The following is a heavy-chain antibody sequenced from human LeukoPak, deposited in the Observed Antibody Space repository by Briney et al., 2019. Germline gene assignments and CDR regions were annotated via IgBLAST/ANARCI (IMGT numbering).Heavy chain of an antibody. CDR1: GGSISSYY. J-gene: IGHJ3*02. Sequence: PSETLSLTCTVSGGSISSYYWSWIRQPPGKGLEWIGYIYYSGSTNYNPSLKSRATISVDTSKNQFSLKLSSVTAADTAVYYCARDRIQSLWFGELGGAFDIWGQGTMVTVSS. V-gene: IGHV4-59*01. CDR3: ARDRIQSLWFGELGGAFDI. D-gene: IGHD3-10*01. CDR2: IYYSGST.